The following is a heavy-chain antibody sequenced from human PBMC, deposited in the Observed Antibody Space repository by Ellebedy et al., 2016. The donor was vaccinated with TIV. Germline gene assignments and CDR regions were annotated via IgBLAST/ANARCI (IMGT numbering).Heavy chain of an antibody. CDR3: TTAPRKEAYFDSDGHYFSHYLYDGMDV. CDR2: IIPLFGTQ. J-gene: IGHJ6*02. CDR1: GDTFSNYA. D-gene: IGHD3-22*01. V-gene: IGHV1-69*13. Sequence: SVKVSCRAFGDTFSNYAISWVRQAPGQGLEWMGGIIPLFGTQNYSQAFQGRVTLTADESTNTAHMEVGSLRSDDTAVYYCTTAPRKEAYFDSDGHYFSHYLYDGMDVWGQGTTVTVS.